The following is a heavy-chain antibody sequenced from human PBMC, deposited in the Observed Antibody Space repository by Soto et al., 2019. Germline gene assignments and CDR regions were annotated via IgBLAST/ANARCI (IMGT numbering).Heavy chain of an antibody. CDR1: GFTFDDYA. J-gene: IGHJ6*03. V-gene: IGHV3-9*01. Sequence: GGSLRLSCAASGFTFDDYAMHWVRQAPGKGLEWVSGISWNSGSIGYADSVKGRFTISRDNAKNSLYLQMNSLRAEDTALYYCAKEGYYYYYYMDVWGKGTTVTVSS. CDR2: ISWNSGSI. CDR3: AKEGYYYYYYMDV.